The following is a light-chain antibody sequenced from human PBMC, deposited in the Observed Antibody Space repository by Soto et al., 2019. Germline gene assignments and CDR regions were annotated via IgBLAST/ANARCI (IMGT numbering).Light chain of an antibody. J-gene: IGLJ3*02. V-gene: IGLV2-8*01. CDR2: QVT. CDR1: SSDVGAYDY. CDR3: SSYVVSYNWV. Sequence: QSALTQPPSASGSPGQSVTISCTGTSSDVGAYDYVSWFQQHPGKAPKLIIYQVTKRPSGVPDRFFGSKSGNTASLTVSGLQAEDEADYYCSSYVVSYNWVFGGGTSSPS.